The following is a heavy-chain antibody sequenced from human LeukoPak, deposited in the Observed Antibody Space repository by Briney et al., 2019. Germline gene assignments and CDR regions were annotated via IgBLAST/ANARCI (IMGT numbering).Heavy chain of an antibody. V-gene: IGHV1-8*03. CDR1: GYTFTSYD. J-gene: IGHJ4*02. CDR2: MNPNSGNT. CDR3: ARGPYSSSWWGGYYFDY. D-gene: IGHD6-13*01. Sequence: ASVKVSCKASGYTFTSYDINWVRQATGQGLEWMGGMNPNSGNTGYAQKFQGRVTITRKTSISTDYMELSSVRSGDTAVYYCARGPYSSSWWGGYYFDYWGQGTLVTVSS.